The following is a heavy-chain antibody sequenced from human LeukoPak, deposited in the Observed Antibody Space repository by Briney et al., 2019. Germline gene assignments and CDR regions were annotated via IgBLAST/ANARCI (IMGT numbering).Heavy chain of an antibody. Sequence: GGSLRLSCTASGFTFSDYDMSWVRQAPGKGLEWVGFIRSKGYGGKTEYAASVKGRFTISRDDSKSIAYLQMNSLKTEDTAVYYCTRGHQDYYDSSGYYRYYYYGMDVWGQGTTVTVSS. CDR2: IRSKGYGGKT. D-gene: IGHD3-22*01. CDR3: TRGHQDYYDSSGYYRYYYYGMDV. CDR1: GFTFSDYD. J-gene: IGHJ6*02. V-gene: IGHV3-49*04.